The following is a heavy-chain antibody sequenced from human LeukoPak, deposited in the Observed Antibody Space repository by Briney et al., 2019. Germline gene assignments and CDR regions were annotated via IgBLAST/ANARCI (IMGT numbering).Heavy chain of an antibody. CDR3: ARGGGYCSSTSCYGLDY. CDR1: GGSFSGYY. CDR2: INHSGST. V-gene: IGHV4-34*01. Sequence: PSETLSLTCAVYGGSFSGYYWSWIRQPPGKWLEWIGEINHSGSTNYNPSLKSRVTISVDTSKNQFSLKLSSVTAADTAVYYCARGGGYCSSTSCYGLDYWGQGTLVTVSS. D-gene: IGHD2-2*01. J-gene: IGHJ4*02.